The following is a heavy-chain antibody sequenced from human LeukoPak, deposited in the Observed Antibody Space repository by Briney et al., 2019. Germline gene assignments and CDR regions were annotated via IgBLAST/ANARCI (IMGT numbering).Heavy chain of an antibody. D-gene: IGHD3-16*01. Sequence: SETLSLTCTVSGGSISSSSYYWGWIRQPPGKGLEWIGSIYYSGSTYYNPSLKSRVTMSVDTSKNQFSLKLNSLTAADTAVYYCARGDFLGYWGQGTLVTVSS. J-gene: IGHJ4*02. CDR1: GGSISSSSYY. CDR3: ARGDFLGY. V-gene: IGHV4-39*07. CDR2: IYYSGST.